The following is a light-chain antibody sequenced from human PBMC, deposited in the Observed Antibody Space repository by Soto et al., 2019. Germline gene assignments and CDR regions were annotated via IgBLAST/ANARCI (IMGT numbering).Light chain of an antibody. V-gene: IGKV3-20*01. CDR3: QQYYSERFS. CDR2: GVS. Sequence: DIVLTQSPGILSLSPGESATLSCRASQIVSSTYVAWYQQKPGQPPRLLIYGVSTRATGVPDRFSGSGSGTDFTLTISRLDPEDFAVYFCQQYYSERFSCGGGTKVEIK. J-gene: IGKJ4*01. CDR1: QIVSSTY.